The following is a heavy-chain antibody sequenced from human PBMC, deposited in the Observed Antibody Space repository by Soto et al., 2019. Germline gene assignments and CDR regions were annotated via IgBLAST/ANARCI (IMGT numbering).Heavy chain of an antibody. D-gene: IGHD5-18*01. CDR3: AKDSRRSYGYLDWFDP. J-gene: IGHJ5*02. CDR2: ISGSGGST. Sequence: EVQLLESGGGLVQPGGSLRLSCAASGFTFSSYAMSWVRQAPGQGLEWVSAISGSGGSTYYADSVKGRFTISRDNSKNTLYLQMNSLRAEDTAVYYCAKDSRRSYGYLDWFDPWGQGTLVTVSS. CDR1: GFTFSSYA. V-gene: IGHV3-23*01.